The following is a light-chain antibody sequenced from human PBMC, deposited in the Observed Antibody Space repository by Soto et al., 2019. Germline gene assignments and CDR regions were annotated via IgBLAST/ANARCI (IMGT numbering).Light chain of an antibody. J-gene: IGKJ2*01. Sequence: EIVLTQSPGTLSLSPGEGATLSCRASQSVSSSLLAWFQQKPGQAPRLLIHDVSSRATGILDRFSGSGSATDFTLSIRRREPEDFSVYYCHQYGSSPLTLDQGTKLEIK. CDR3: HQYGSSPLT. CDR2: DVS. CDR1: QSVSSSL. V-gene: IGKV3-20*01.